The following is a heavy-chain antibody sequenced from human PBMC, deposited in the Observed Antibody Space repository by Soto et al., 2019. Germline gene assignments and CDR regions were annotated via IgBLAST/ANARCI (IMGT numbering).Heavy chain of an antibody. CDR1: GFTFSKAW. CDR3: HTPHGRNAFDI. V-gene: IGHV3-15*01. CDR2: IKSIADGGTT. Sequence: PAGSLRLSCATSGFTFSKAWMAWVRQAPGKGLEWVGRIKSIADGGTTNYAAPVKGRFSISRHDSENTLYLQMNSLRVEDTGIYYCHTPHGRNAFDIWGPGTVVTVSS. J-gene: IGHJ3*02. D-gene: IGHD2-8*01.